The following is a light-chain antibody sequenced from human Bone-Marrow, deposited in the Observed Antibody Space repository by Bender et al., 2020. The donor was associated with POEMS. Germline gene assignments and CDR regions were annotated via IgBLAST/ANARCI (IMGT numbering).Light chain of an antibody. CDR2: EGS. Sequence: QSALTQPASVSGSPGQSITISCTGTSSDVGSSNLVSWYQQHPGKAPKLMIYEGSKRPSGVSNRFSGSKSGNTASLTISGLQAEDEADYYCCSYATSSPYVFGTGTKVTVL. V-gene: IGLV2-14*02. CDR1: SSDVGSSNL. J-gene: IGLJ1*01. CDR3: CSYATSSPYV.